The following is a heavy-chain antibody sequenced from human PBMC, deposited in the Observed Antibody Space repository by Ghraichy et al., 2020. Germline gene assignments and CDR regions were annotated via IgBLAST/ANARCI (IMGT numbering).Heavy chain of an antibody. V-gene: IGHV4-59*01. CDR3: AREDGENGYFDL. CDR2: IYYSGST. D-gene: IGHD4-17*01. Sequence: SETLSLTCTVSGGSISSYYWSWIRQPPGKGLEWIGYIYYSGSTNYNPSLKSRVTISVDTSKNQFSLKLSSVTAADTAVYYCAREDGENGYFDLWGRGPLVTVSS. CDR1: GGSISSYY. J-gene: IGHJ2*01.